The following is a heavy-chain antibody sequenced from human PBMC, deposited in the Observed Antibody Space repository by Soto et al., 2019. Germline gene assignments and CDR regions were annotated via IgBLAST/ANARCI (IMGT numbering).Heavy chain of an antibody. V-gene: IGHV3-21*01. CDR3: ARDLDKGMDV. CDR1: GFTFSSYS. Sequence: PGGPLSLSCAASGFTFSSYSMNWVRQAPGKGLEWVSSISSSSSYIYYADSVKGRFTISRDNAKNSLYLQMNSLRAEDAAVYYCARDLDKGMDVWGQGATVTVSS. D-gene: IGHD2-2*03. J-gene: IGHJ6*02. CDR2: ISSSSSYI.